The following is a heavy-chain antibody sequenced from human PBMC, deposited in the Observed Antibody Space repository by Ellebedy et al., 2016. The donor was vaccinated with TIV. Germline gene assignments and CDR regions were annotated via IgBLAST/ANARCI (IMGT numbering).Heavy chain of an antibody. D-gene: IGHD2-8*02. CDR3: ARVGWGYTGGEDN. CDR2: IAVYNGNT. Sequence: ASVKVSCKASGFTFTSFGISWVRQAPGQGLEWMGWIAVYNGNTNYAHNRQGRVAMTPDTSTRTAYMELRSLRNDDTAFYYCARVGWGYTGGEDNWGQGTLVTVSS. J-gene: IGHJ4*02. CDR1: GFTFTSFG. V-gene: IGHV1-18*04.